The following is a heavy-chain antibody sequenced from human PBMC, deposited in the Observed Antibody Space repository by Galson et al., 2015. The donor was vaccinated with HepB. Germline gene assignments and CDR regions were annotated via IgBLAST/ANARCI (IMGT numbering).Heavy chain of an antibody. CDR1: GFTFSSYA. V-gene: IGHV3-30-3*01. J-gene: IGHJ4*02. Sequence: SLRLSCAASGFTFSSYAMHWVRQAPGKGLEWVAVISYDGSNKYYADSVKGRFTISRDNSKNTLYLQMNSLRAEDTAVYYCARDCNNSGGSCQDYWGQGTLVNVSS. CDR2: ISYDGSNK. D-gene: IGHD2-15*01. CDR3: ARDCNNSGGSCQDY.